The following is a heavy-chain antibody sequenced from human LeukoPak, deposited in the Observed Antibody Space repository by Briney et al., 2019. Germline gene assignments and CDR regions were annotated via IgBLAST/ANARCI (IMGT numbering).Heavy chain of an antibody. J-gene: IGHJ4*02. CDR2: ISSSGGTK. V-gene: IGHV3-11*01. CDR1: GFTFSDYY. CDR3: ARDGHAHGHGSPHY. D-gene: IGHD3-10*01. Sequence: SGGSLRLSCAASGFTFSDYYMSWIRQAPGRGLEWVSYISSSGGTKYYADSVKGRFTISRDNAKNSYLQMNSLRAEDTAVYYCARDGHAHGHGSPHYWGQGTLVTVSS.